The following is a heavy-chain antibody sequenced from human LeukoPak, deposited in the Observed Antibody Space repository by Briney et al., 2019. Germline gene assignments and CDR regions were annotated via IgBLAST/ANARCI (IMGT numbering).Heavy chain of an antibody. CDR3: TTERNWELLRPYGLDI. V-gene: IGHV3-15*01. J-gene: IGHJ6*02. CDR2: IRTKIEGETR. Sequence: GGSLRLSCAASGFNFKYVWMNWVRQVPGKGLEWVGRIRTKIEGETRDYPAPVKGRFIISRDDSKTTLYLQMNGLKTENSAVYYCTTERNWELLRPYGLDIWGQGTTVIVSS. CDR1: GFNFKYVW. D-gene: IGHD1-26*01.